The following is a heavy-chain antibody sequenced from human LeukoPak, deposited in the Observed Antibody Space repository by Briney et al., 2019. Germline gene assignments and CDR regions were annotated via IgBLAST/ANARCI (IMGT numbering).Heavy chain of an antibody. Sequence: PSQTLSLTCTVSGGSISSGSYYWSWIRQPAGKGLEWIGRIYTSGSTNYNPSLKSRVTISVDTSKNQFSLKLSSVTAADTAVYYCARETYDYVSHYYYYMDVWGKGTTVTVSS. D-gene: IGHD3-16*01. J-gene: IGHJ6*03. CDR1: GGSISSGSYY. CDR2: IYTSGST. V-gene: IGHV4-61*02. CDR3: ARETYDYVSHYYYYMDV.